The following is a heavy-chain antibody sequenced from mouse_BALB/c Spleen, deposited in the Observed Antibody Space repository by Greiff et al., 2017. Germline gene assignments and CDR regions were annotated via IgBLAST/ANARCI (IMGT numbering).Heavy chain of an antibody. D-gene: IGHD1-1*02. J-gene: IGHJ4*01. CDR2: INSNGGST. V-gene: IGHV5-6-3*01. CDR1: GFTFSSYG. Sequence: EVQRVESGGGLVQPGGSLKLSCAASGFTFSSYGMSWFRQTPDKRLALVATINSNGGSTYYPDGVKGRFTISRDNAKNTLYLQMSSLKSEDTAMYYCAKGGVAHYYAMDYWGQGTSVTVSS. CDR3: AKGGVAHYYAMDY.